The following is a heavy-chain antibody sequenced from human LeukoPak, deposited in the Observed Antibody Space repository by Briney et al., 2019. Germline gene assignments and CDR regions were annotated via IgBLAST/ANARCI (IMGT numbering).Heavy chain of an antibody. Sequence: SETLSLTCTVSGGSISSYYWSWSRQPPGKGLEWIEYIYYSGSTNYNPSLKSRVTISVDTSKNQFSLKLSSVTAADTAVYYCARVGAMYYYGSEPHWFDPWGQGTLVTVSS. D-gene: IGHD3-10*01. V-gene: IGHV4-59*01. CDR3: ARVGAMYYYGSEPHWFDP. CDR1: GGSISSYY. CDR2: IYYSGST. J-gene: IGHJ5*02.